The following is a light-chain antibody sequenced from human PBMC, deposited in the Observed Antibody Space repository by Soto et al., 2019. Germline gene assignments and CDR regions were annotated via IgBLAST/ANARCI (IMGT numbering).Light chain of an antibody. CDR1: HHVNKY. J-gene: IGKJ2*01. CDR2: DVS. Sequence: DIQMTQSPSSLSASVGDRVSITCQASHHVNKYLTWYQQKPGKAPNLLIYDVSKLKTGVASRFSGSGSGTQFTRTITNLQPEDFATYYCQHHDVAPYTFGQGTRLDIK. CDR3: QHHDVAPYT. V-gene: IGKV1-33*01.